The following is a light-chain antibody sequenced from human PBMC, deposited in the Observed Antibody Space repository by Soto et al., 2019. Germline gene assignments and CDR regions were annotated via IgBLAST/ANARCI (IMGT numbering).Light chain of an antibody. CDR2: GAS. CDR1: QSVGSD. J-gene: IGKJ4*01. V-gene: IGKV3-20*01. CDR3: QQYSSSPRT. Sequence: EIVLTQSPGTLSLSPGERATLSCRASQSVGSDLVWYQQKPGQTPRLLIYGASNKVTGIAARCSGGGSGTDFTLTISRLEPEDFAVDYCQQYSSSPRTFGGGTKVEI.